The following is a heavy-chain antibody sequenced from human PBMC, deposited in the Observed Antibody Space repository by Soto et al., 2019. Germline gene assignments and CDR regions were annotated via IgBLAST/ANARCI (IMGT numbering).Heavy chain of an antibody. D-gene: IGHD6-6*01. CDR1: GFTVSSNY. V-gene: IGHV3-53*01. CDR2: IYSGGST. CDR3: AREGIAARQYYYYYGMDV. Sequence: EVQLVESGGGLIQPGGSLRLSCAASGFTVSSNYMSWVRQAPGKGLERVSVIYSGGSTYYADSVKGRFTISRDNSKNTLYLQMNSLRAEDTAVYYCAREGIAARQYYYYYGMDVWGQGTTVTVSS. J-gene: IGHJ6*02.